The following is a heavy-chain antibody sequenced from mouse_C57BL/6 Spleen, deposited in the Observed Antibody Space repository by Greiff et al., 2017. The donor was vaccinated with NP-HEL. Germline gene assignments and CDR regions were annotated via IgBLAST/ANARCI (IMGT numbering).Heavy chain of an antibody. J-gene: IGHJ2*01. Sequence: VQLQQSGPGLVAPSQSLSITCTVSGFSLTSYAISWVRQPPGKGLEWLGVIWTGGGTNYNSALKSRLSISKDNSKSQVFLKMNSLQTDDTARYYCARVGYYGSSPYFDYWGQGTTLTVSS. D-gene: IGHD1-1*01. CDR1: GFSLTSYA. V-gene: IGHV2-9-1*01. CDR2: IWTGGGT. CDR3: ARVGYYGSSPYFDY.